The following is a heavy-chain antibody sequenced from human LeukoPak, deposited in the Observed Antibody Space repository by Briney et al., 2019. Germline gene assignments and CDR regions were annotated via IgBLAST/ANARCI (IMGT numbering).Heavy chain of an antibody. D-gene: IGHD3-3*01. CDR2: INHSGST. CDR1: GGSFGGYY. Sequence: NPSETLSLTCAVYGGSFGGYYWSWIRQPPGKGLEWIGEINHSGSTNYNPSLKSRVTISVDTSKNQFSLKLSSVTAADTAVYYCARAGPRTYYDFWSGYPGLYYYYMDVWGKGATVTVSS. J-gene: IGHJ6*03. CDR3: ARAGPRTYYDFWSGYPGLYYYYMDV. V-gene: IGHV4-34*01.